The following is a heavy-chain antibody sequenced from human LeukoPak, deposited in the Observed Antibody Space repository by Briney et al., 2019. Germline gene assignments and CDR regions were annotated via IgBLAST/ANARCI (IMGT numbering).Heavy chain of an antibody. CDR2: IYYSGST. CDR1: GGSISSYY. V-gene: IGHV4-30-4*08. Sequence: SETLSLTCTVSGGSISSYYWSWIRQPPGKGLEWIGYIYYSGSTYYNPSLKSRVTISVDTSKNQFSLKLSSVTAVDTAVYYCAREEVGATKDWGQGTLVTVSS. J-gene: IGHJ4*02. D-gene: IGHD1-26*01. CDR3: AREEVGATKD.